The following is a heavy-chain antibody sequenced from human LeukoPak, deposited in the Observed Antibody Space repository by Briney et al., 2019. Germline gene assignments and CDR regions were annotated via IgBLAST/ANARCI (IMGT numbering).Heavy chain of an antibody. D-gene: IGHD1-26*01. CDR3: ARIESVVGATEKYFQH. V-gene: IGHV3-21*01. J-gene: IGHJ1*01. CDR1: GFTFSSYS. CDR2: ISSSSSYI. Sequence: GSLRLSCAASGFTFSSYSMNWVRQPPGRGLEWVSSISSSSSYIYYVDSVKGRFTISRDNAKNSLYLQMNSLRDEDKAEYYCARIESVVGATEKYFQHWGQGTLVTVSS.